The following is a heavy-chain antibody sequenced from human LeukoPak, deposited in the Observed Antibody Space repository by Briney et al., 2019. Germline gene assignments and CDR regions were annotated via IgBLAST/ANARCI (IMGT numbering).Heavy chain of an antibody. CDR2: INPSGGST. D-gene: IGHD2-2*01. CDR1: GYTFTSYY. Sequence: GASVKVSCKASGYTFTSYYMHWVRQAPGQGLEWMGIINPSGGSTSYAQKFQGRVTMTRDTSTSTVYMELSSLRSEDTAVYYCARITPTGYCSSTSCRDYWGQGTLVTVSS. V-gene: IGHV1-46*01. J-gene: IGHJ4*02. CDR3: ARITPTGYCSSTSCRDY.